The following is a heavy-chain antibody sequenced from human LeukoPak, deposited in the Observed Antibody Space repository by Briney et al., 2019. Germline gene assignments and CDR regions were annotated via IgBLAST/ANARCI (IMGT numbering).Heavy chain of an antibody. V-gene: IGHV1-18*01. CDR3: ARGGTYYYDSSGYYVGAFDI. J-gene: IGHJ3*02. D-gene: IGHD3-22*01. CDR2: IHIYRGNT. CDR1: GYSSTNYG. Sequence: GASVKVSCKASGYSSTNYGISWVRQAPGQGLEWMGWIHIYRGNTNYAQKFQGRVTITADKSTSTAYMELSSLRSEDTAVYYCARGGTYYYDSSGYYVGAFDIWGQGTMVTVSS.